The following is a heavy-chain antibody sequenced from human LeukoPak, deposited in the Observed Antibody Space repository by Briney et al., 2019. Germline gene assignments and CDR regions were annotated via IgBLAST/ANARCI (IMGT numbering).Heavy chain of an antibody. CDR1: GFTVSSNY. J-gene: IGHJ4*02. CDR3: ARDRRGWFDY. Sequence: PGGSLRLSCAASGFTVSSNYMSWVRQAPGKGLEWVSVIYSGGSTYYADSVKGRFTISRDNSKNTLYLQMNSLRSEDTAVYYCARDRRGWFDYWGQGTLVTVSS. CDR2: IYSGGST. V-gene: IGHV3-66*01. D-gene: IGHD6-19*01.